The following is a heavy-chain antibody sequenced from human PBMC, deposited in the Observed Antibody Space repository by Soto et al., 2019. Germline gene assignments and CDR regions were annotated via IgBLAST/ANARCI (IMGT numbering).Heavy chain of an antibody. Sequence: PGGSLRLSCAASGFTFSSYAMHWVRQAPGKGLEWVAVISYDGSNKYYADSVKGRFTISRDNSKNTLYLQMNSLRAEDTAVYYCAREGLLLKGSYYYGMDVWGQGTTVTVSS. CDR2: ISYDGSNK. D-gene: IGHD2-15*01. CDR3: AREGLLLKGSYYYGMDV. J-gene: IGHJ6*02. CDR1: GFTFSSYA. V-gene: IGHV3-30-3*01.